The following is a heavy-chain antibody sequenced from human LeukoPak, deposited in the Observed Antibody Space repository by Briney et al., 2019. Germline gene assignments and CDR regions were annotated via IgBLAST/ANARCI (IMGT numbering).Heavy chain of an antibody. CDR1: GYTFTSYD. Sequence: ASVKVSCKASGYTFTSYDINWVRQATGQGLEWMGWMNPNSGNTGYAQKFQGRVTMIRNTSISTAYMELSSLRSEDTAVYYCARGGAGPENYYYGSGSYWFDPWGQGTLVTVSS. CDR2: MNPNSGNT. J-gene: IGHJ5*02. D-gene: IGHD3-10*01. V-gene: IGHV1-8*01. CDR3: ARGGAGPENYYYGSGSYWFDP.